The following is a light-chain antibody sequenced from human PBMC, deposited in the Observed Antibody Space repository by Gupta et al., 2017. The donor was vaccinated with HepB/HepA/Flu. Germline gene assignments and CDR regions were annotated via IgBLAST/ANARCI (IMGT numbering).Light chain of an antibody. J-gene: IGKJ1*01. CDR2: KVA. Sequence: MAPSRLSLPVTLGQPASLSCTSSQSLIHSDGNTYLVWFHQRPGKPPRRLIYKVAKRDSGGPDRFSGGGSGPDFALKTSGGEAEDIGIYYCMQQTNWHCTFGHGTKVEIK. V-gene: IGKV2-30*02. CDR1: QSLIHSDGNTY. CDR3: MQQTNWHCT.